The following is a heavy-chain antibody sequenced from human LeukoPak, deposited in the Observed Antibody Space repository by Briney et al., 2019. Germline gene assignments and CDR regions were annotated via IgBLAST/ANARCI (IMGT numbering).Heavy chain of an antibody. D-gene: IGHD1-1*01. CDR2: MSASGSIT. Sequence: GGSLRLSCTASGFTFLDYAMNWVRQAPGKGLEWVATMSASGSITFYADSVKGRFTISREDSKNLLNLQMNSLRADDTAVYYCAYLGLSSDWNDVPGPQIDHWGQGTPVTVSS. V-gene: IGHV3-23*01. CDR1: GFTFLDYA. J-gene: IGHJ4*02. CDR3: AYLGLSSDWNDVPGPQIDH.